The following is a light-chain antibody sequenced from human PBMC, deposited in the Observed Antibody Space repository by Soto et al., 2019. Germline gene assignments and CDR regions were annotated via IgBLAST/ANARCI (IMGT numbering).Light chain of an antibody. V-gene: IGKV3-20*01. Sequence: EIVLTQSPGTLSLSPGERATLSCRASQSVSSSYLAWYQQKPGQAPRLLIYGASSRATGIPDRFSGSGSGTDFTLTISRLEPEDFAVYYCQQYGSSPQWTFGQGTNVELK. J-gene: IGKJ1*01. CDR3: QQYGSSPQWT. CDR1: QSVSSSY. CDR2: GAS.